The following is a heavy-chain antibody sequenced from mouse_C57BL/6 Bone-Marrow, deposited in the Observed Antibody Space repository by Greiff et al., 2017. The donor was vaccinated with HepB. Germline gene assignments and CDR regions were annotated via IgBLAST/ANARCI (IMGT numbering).Heavy chain of an antibody. CDR3: ARWGDLLRDY. Sequence: QVQLQQPGAELVRPGSSVKLSCKASGYTFTSYWMHWVKQRPIQGLEWIGNIDPSDSDTHYNQKFKDKATLTVDKSSSTAYMQLSSLTSEDSAVYYGARWGDLLRDYWGQGTTLTVSS. D-gene: IGHD1-1*01. J-gene: IGHJ2*01. V-gene: IGHV1-52*01. CDR1: GYTFTSYW. CDR2: IDPSDSDT.